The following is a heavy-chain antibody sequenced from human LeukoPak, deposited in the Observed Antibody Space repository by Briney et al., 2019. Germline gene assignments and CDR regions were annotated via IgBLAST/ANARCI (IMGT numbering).Heavy chain of an antibody. CDR3: AKTLIVLRGYSYEPDY. CDR2: ISGSGGST. CDR1: GFTFSIYA. V-gene: IGHV3-23*01. D-gene: IGHD5-18*01. J-gene: IGHJ4*02. Sequence: GGSLRLSCAASGFTFSIYAMSWVRQAPGKGLEWVSAISGSGGSTYYADSVKGRFTISRDNSKNTLYLQMNSLRAEDTAVYYCAKTLIVLRGYSYEPDYWGQGTLVTVSS.